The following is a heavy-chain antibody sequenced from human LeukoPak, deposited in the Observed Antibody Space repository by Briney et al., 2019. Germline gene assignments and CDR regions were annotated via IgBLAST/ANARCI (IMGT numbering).Heavy chain of an antibody. Sequence: SETLSLTCTVSGYSISSGYYWGWIRQPPGKGLEWIGSIYHSGSTYYNPSLKSRVTISVDTSKNQFSLKLSSVTAADTAVYYCAREGVAAAGTVFDHWGQGTLVTVSS. CDR3: AREGVAAAGTVFDH. V-gene: IGHV4-38-2*02. CDR1: GYSISSGYY. CDR2: IYHSGST. J-gene: IGHJ4*02. D-gene: IGHD6-13*01.